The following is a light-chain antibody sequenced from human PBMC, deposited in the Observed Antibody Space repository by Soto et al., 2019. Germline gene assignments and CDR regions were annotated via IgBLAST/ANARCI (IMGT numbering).Light chain of an antibody. V-gene: IGKV2-24*01. CDR3: LQGAESPPYI. CDR2: KVS. CDR1: QIIAHRDGNTY. J-gene: IGKJ2*01. Sequence: IVMTQTPVSSFVTLGQSASISCRSSQIIAHRDGNTYLTWLHQRPGQPPRLLIYKVSNRFFGVPESFVGRGAGTDFPLKIRRVEAEDVGVYYCLQGAESPPYIFGRGTRREIK.